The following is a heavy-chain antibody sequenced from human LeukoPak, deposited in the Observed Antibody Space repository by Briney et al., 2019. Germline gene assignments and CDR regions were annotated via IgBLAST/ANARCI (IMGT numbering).Heavy chain of an antibody. CDR3: ARGGSDY. J-gene: IGHJ4*02. CDR2: ISYDGSNK. CDR1: GFTFSSYA. D-gene: IGHD6-25*01. Sequence: PGRSLRLSCAASGFTFSSYAMHWVRQAPGKGLEWVAVISYDGSNKYYADSVKGRFTISRDNSKNTLYLQMNGLRAEDTAVYYCARGGSDYWGQGTLVTVSS. V-gene: IGHV3-30-3*01.